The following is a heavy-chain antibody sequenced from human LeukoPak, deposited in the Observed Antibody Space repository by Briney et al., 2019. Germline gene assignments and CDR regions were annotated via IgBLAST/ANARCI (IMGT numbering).Heavy chain of an antibody. J-gene: IGHJ4*02. Sequence: GGSLRLSCAASGFTFSNYWMSWVRQAPGKGLEYVSSITSNGDNTFYANSVKGRFTISRDNSKNTLYLQTGSLRDEDMAVYYCARDRSGSGDYWGQGTLVTVSS. V-gene: IGHV3-64*01. CDR1: GFTFSNYW. D-gene: IGHD2-15*01. CDR2: ITSNGDNT. CDR3: ARDRSGSGDY.